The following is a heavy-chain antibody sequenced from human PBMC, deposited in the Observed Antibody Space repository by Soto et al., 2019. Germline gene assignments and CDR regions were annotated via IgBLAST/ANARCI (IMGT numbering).Heavy chain of an antibody. J-gene: IGHJ6*02. Sequence: GESLKISCKGYGYSFTNYWIGWVRQMPGKGLEWMAIIYPGDSDTRYSPSFQGQVTISADKSISTAYLQWSSLKASDTAMYYCARHSSHGGTYYGMDVWGQGTTVTVSS. CDR2: IYPGDSDT. CDR1: GYSFTNYW. CDR3: ARHSSHGGTYYGMDV. V-gene: IGHV5-51*01. D-gene: IGHD2-15*01.